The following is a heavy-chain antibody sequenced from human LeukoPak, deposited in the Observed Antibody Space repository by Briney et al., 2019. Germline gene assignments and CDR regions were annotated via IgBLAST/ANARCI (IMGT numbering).Heavy chain of an antibody. Sequence: ASVKVSCKASGYTFTGYYMHWVRQAPGQGLEWMGWINPNSGGTNYAQKFQGRVTMTRDTSISTAYMELSRLRSDDTAVYYCARNPYDFWSGYYTGAYYFDYWGQGTLVTVSS. J-gene: IGHJ4*02. CDR1: GYTFTGYY. CDR3: ARNPYDFWSGYYTGAYYFDY. D-gene: IGHD3-3*01. V-gene: IGHV1-2*02. CDR2: INPNSGGT.